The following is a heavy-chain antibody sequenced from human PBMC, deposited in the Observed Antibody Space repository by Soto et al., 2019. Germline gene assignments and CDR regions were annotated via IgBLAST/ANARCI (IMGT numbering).Heavy chain of an antibody. J-gene: IGHJ4*02. V-gene: IGHV3-11*06. CDR3: AREDVDTTMVYFDY. Sequence: QVQLVESGGGLVKPGGSLRLSCAASGFTLSDYYMSWIRQAPGKGLEWDSDISSSSTYTNYADSVKGRFTISRDNAKKSLYLQMNSLRAEDTAVYYCAREDVDTTMVYFDYWGQGTLVTVSS. CDR1: GFTLSDYY. CDR2: ISSSSTYT. D-gene: IGHD5-18*01.